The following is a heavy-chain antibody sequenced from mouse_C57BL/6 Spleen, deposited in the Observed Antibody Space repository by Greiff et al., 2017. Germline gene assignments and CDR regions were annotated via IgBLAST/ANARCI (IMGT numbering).Heavy chain of an antibody. Sequence: VKVEESGPGLVQPSQSLSITCTVSGFSLTSYGVHWVRQSPGKGLEWLGVIWSGGSTDYNAAFISRLSISKDNSKSQVFFKMNRLQADDTAIYYCARNDGYYGYFDYWGQGTTLTVSS. V-gene: IGHV2-2*01. CDR1: GFSLTSYG. D-gene: IGHD2-3*01. J-gene: IGHJ2*01. CDR2: IWSGGST. CDR3: ARNDGYYGYFDY.